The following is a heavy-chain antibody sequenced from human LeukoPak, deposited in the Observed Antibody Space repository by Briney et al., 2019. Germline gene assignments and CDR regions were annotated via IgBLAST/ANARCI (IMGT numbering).Heavy chain of an antibody. D-gene: IGHD3-16*01. J-gene: IGHJ4*02. CDR1: GFTFSSYW. Sequence: HSGGSLRLSCAASGFTFSSYWMSWVRQAPGKGLEWVANIKQDGSEKYYVDSVKGRFTISRDNAKNSLYLQMNSLRAEDTAVYYCARDISGYYDSYYYFDYWGQGTPVTVSS. CDR2: IKQDGSEK. V-gene: IGHV3-7*01. CDR3: ARDISGYYDSYYYFDY.